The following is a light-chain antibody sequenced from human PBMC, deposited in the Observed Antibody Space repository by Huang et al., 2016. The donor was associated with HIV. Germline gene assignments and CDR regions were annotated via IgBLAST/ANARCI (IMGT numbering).Light chain of an antibody. CDR2: GSS. CDR3: PQYGGSPRT. Sequence: EIVLTQSPGTLSLSPGERATLSCRASETVTSGYLAWYQQKPGQAPRLLICGSSTRATGIPDRFTGSGSGTDFTLTITRLEREDFAMYYCPQYGGSPRTFGQGTKLELK. CDR1: ETVTSGY. J-gene: IGKJ2*01. V-gene: IGKV3-20*01.